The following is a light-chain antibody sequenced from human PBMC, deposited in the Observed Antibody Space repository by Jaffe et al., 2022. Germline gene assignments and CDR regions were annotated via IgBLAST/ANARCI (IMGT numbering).Light chain of an antibody. CDR3: GTWDSTLNIWV. Sequence: QSVLTQPPSVSAASGQKVTISCSGSSSNIGNNFVSWYSQLPGTAPKLLIYDNNKRPSGIPDRFSGSKAGTSGTLDITGLQTGDEADYYCGTWDSTLNIWVLGGGTKLTVL. J-gene: IGLJ3*02. V-gene: IGLV1-51*01. CDR2: DNN. CDR1: SSNIGNNF.